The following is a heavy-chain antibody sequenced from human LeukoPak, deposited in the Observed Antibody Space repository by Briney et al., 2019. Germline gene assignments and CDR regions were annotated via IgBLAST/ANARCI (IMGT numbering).Heavy chain of an antibody. J-gene: IGHJ4*02. CDR1: GFTFDDYA. D-gene: IGHD6-19*01. V-gene: IGHV3-9*01. Sequence: PGGSLRLSCAASGFTFDDYAMHWVRQAPGKGLEWVSGISWNSGSIGYADSVKGRFTISRDNAKNSLYLQMNSLRAEDTALYYCAKVGGRTVAGTGVFDYWGQGTLVTVSS. CDR2: ISWNSGSI. CDR3: AKVGGRTVAGTGVFDY.